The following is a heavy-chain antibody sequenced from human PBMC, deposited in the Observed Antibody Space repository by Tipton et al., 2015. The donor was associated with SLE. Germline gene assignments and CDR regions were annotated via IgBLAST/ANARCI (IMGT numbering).Heavy chain of an antibody. CDR2: IKEDGSDK. CDR1: GFTFSSYW. V-gene: IGHV3-7*04. CDR3: ARGKGSCYGGDAFAN. D-gene: IGHD1-26*01. Sequence: SLRLSCAASGFTFSSYWMSWVRQAPGKGLEWVANIKEDGSDKYYVVSVKGRFTISRDNAKNSLYLQMNSLRAEDTAVYYCARGKGSCYGGDAFANWGQGAMVAVAS. J-gene: IGHJ3*02.